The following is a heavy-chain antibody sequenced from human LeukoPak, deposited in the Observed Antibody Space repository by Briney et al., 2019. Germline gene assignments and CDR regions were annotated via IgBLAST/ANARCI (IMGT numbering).Heavy chain of an antibody. Sequence: GGSLRLSCAASGLTVSSNYMTWVRQSPGKGLEWVSAISGSGGSTYYADSVKGRFTISRDNSKNTLYLQMNSLRAEDTAVYYCAKDVSVVPAAIFDPWGQGTLVTVSS. CDR3: AKDVSVVPAAIFDP. V-gene: IGHV3-23*01. D-gene: IGHD2-2*01. CDR1: GLTVSSNY. J-gene: IGHJ5*02. CDR2: ISGSGGST.